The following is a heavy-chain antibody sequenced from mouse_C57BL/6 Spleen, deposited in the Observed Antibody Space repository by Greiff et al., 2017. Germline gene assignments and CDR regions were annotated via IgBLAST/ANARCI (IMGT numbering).Heavy chain of an antibody. D-gene: IGHD2-10*01. Sequence: QVQLQQSGPELVKPGASVKLSCKASGYAFSSSWMNWVKQRPGKGLEGFGRIYPGDGDNNYNGKFKGKATLTADKSTSTAYMQLSSLTSEDSAVYFCARGWGLPTHVDYWGQGTTLTVSS. V-gene: IGHV1-82*01. CDR3: ARGWGLPTHVDY. CDR1: GYAFSSSW. CDR2: IYPGDGDN. J-gene: IGHJ2*01.